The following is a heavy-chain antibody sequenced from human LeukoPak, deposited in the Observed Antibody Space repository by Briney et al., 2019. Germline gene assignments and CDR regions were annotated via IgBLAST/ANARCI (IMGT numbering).Heavy chain of an antibody. V-gene: IGHV3-30-3*01. D-gene: IGHD6-19*01. CDR3: ARGEAGIDLGY. CDR2: ISYDGSDK. Sequence: GRSLRLSCAASGFTFSSYAIHWVRQAPGKGLEWVAVISYDGSDKYYADSVKGRFTISRDNSKNTLNLQMNSLRDEDTAVYYCARGEAGIDLGYWGQGTLVTVSS. J-gene: IGHJ4*02. CDR1: GFTFSSYA.